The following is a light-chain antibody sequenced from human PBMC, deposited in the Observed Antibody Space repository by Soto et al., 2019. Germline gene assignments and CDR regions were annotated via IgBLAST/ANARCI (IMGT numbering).Light chain of an antibody. CDR3: QHYNNWPPLT. Sequence: EIVMTQSPATLSVSPGERATLSCRASQSVSSNLAWYQQKPGQAPRLLIYGASTRATGIPARFSGSGSGTAFPLTISSLQSEDFAVYYCQHYNNWPPLTFGGGTKVDIK. V-gene: IGKV3-15*01. CDR1: QSVSSN. J-gene: IGKJ4*01. CDR2: GAS.